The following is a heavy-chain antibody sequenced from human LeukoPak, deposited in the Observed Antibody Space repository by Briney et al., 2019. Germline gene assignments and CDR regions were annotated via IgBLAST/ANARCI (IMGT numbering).Heavy chain of an antibody. CDR1: GGSISSSSYY. J-gene: IGHJ3*02. CDR2: IYYSGST. CDR3: ARVGGMVQDAFDI. D-gene: IGHD3-16*01. V-gene: IGHV4-39*07. Sequence: PSETLSLTCTVSGGSISSSSYYWGWIRQPPGKGLEWIGSIYYSGSTYYNPSLKSRVTISVDTSKNQFSLKLSSVTAADTAVYYCARVGGMVQDAFDIWGQGTMVTVSS.